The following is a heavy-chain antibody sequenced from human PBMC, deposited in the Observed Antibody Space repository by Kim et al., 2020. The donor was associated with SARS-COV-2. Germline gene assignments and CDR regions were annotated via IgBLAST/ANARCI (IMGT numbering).Heavy chain of an antibody. Sequence: YAESVKGRFTISRDNSKNTLYLKMNSLRAEDTAVYYCAKDEDITTSPGAYWGQGTLVTVSS. CDR3: AKDEDITTSPGAY. V-gene: IGHV3-23*01. J-gene: IGHJ4*02. D-gene: IGHD3-22*01.